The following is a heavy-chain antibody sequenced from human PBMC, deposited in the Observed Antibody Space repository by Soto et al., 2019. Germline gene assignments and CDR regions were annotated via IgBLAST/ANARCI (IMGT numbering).Heavy chain of an antibody. D-gene: IGHD6-19*01. CDR2: ISGYNGNT. Sequence: QVQLVQSGAEVKKPGASVTVSCKTSGYTFSNYGINWVRQAPGQGLEWMGWISGYNGNTNYAQTVQGRVTMTTNTSSGTVDMELRSLKFDDTAIYYCSRFIMVGGWFDPNYYHGMDVWGQGTRVTVSS. CDR1: GYTFSNYG. V-gene: IGHV1-18*01. J-gene: IGHJ6*02. CDR3: SRFIMVGGWFDPNYYHGMDV.